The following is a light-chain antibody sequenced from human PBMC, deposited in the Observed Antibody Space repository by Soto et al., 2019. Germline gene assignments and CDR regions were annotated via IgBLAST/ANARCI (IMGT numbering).Light chain of an antibody. CDR3: QQRSDWPQIT. V-gene: IGKV3-11*01. Sequence: EIVLTQSPATLSLSPGERATLSCRASQSVSSYLAWYQQKPGQAPRLLIYDASNRATGIPVRFSGSGSGTDFTLTISSLESEDFAVYYCQQRSDWPQITFGQGTRLEIK. J-gene: IGKJ5*01. CDR2: DAS. CDR1: QSVSSY.